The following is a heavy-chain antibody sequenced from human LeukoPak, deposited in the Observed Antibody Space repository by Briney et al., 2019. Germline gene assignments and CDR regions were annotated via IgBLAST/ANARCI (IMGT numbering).Heavy chain of an antibody. Sequence: AGSLSFSCAASAFAISYICLNWLRQAPGRGLEYIVRIKSVTNGGAATEYAAPVTGTFFISRDDAKNTLYLDVNDLRTEDTAVYYCATDRIVGASAFDFWGRGTMVTVSS. D-gene: IGHD1-26*01. CDR3: ATDRIVGASAFDF. CDR1: AFAISYIC. CDR2: IKSVTNGGAAT. J-gene: IGHJ3*01. V-gene: IGHV3-15*01.